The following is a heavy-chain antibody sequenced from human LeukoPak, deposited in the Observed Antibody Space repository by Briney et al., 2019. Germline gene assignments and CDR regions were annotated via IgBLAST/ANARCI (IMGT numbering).Heavy chain of an antibody. CDR2: IYTSGST. CDR1: GGSISSYY. Sequence: SETLSLTCTVSGGSISSYYWSWIRQPAGKGLEWIGRIYTSGSTNYNPSLKSRVTMSVDTSKNQFSLKLSSVTAADTAVYYCARDLPAYYDSSGLLRVDYWGQGTLVTVSS. CDR3: ARDLPAYYDSSGLLRVDY. D-gene: IGHD3-22*01. V-gene: IGHV4-4*07. J-gene: IGHJ4*02.